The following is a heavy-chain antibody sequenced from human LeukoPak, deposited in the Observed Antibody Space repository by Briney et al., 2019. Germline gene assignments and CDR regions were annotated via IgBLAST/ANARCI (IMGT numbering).Heavy chain of an antibody. V-gene: IGHV3-48*03. CDR3: ALLAVASDFDY. Sequence: GGSLRLSCAVSGFPFSVYEMNWVRQAPGKGLEWVSNIGSSGSTIYYADSVKGRFSISRDNAKSSLYLQMNSLRVEDTAVYYCALLAVASDFDYWGQGGLVTVSS. CDR2: IGSSGSTI. CDR1: GFPFSVYE. J-gene: IGHJ4*02. D-gene: IGHD6-19*01.